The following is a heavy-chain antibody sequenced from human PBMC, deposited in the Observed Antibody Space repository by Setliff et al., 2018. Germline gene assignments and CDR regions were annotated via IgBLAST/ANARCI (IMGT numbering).Heavy chain of an antibody. Sequence: SETLSLTCTVSGGSISSHYWSWIRQPPGKGLEWIGSIYYSGSTNYNPSLKSRVTISVDTSKNQFSLKPSSVTAADTAVYYCARVGSVGYFDLWGRGTLVTVSS. CDR2: IYYSGST. CDR1: GGSISSHY. V-gene: IGHV4-59*11. CDR3: ARVGSVGYFDL. D-gene: IGHD2-15*01. J-gene: IGHJ2*01.